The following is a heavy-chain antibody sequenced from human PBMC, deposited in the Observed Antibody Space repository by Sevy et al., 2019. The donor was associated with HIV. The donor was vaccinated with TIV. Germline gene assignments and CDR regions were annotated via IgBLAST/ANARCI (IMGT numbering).Heavy chain of an antibody. J-gene: IGHJ4*02. Sequence: SQTLSLTCAISGDSVSSNSAAWNWIRQSPSRGLEWLGRTYYRSKWYNDYAVSVKSRITINPDTSKNQFSWQLNSVTPEDTAVYYCARGLIARYDSSGYTLSGFDYWGQGTLVTVSS. V-gene: IGHV6-1*01. CDR1: GDSVSSNSAA. CDR2: TYYRSKWYN. CDR3: ARGLIARYDSSGYTLSGFDY. D-gene: IGHD3-22*01.